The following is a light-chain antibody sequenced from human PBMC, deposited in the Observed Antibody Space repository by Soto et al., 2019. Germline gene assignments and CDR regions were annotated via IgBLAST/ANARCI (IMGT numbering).Light chain of an antibody. CDR1: QSVSSY. V-gene: IGKV3-11*01. CDR3: QQRNNWPVFT. Sequence: EIVLTQSPATLSLSPGERATLSCRASQSVSSYLAWYQQKPGQAPRLLIYDAANRATGIPPRFSGSGSGTDFTLTISSREPEDVAVYYCQQRNNWPVFTFGPGTKVDIK. CDR2: DAA. J-gene: IGKJ3*01.